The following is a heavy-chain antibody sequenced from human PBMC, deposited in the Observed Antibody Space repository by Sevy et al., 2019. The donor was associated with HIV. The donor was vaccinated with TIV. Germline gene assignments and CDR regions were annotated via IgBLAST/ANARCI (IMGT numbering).Heavy chain of an antibody. V-gene: IGHV3-48*03. D-gene: IGHD1-26*01. J-gene: IGHJ5*02. CDR3: APGRLS. CDR1: GFTFSDYQ. CDR2: ISTSGDTI. Sequence: GGSLRFSCAASGFTFSDYQMNWVRQAPGKGLEWVSYISTSGDTIYYADSVEGRFTISRDNAKNSLYLQMSSLRVEDTAIYYCAPGRLSWGQGTLVTVSS.